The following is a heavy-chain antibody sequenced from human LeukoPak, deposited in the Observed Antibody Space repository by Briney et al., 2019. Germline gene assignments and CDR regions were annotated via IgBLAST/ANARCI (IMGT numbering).Heavy chain of an antibody. CDR3: ASPRKIYCSSTSCPFDY. Sequence: ASVKVSCKASGYTFTSYGISWVRQAPGQGLEWMGGIIPIFGTANYAQKFQGRVTITTDESTSTAYMELSSLRSEDTAVYYCASPRKIYCSSTSCPFDYWGQGTLVTVSS. V-gene: IGHV1-69*05. J-gene: IGHJ4*02. CDR2: IIPIFGTA. CDR1: GYTFTSYG. D-gene: IGHD2-2*01.